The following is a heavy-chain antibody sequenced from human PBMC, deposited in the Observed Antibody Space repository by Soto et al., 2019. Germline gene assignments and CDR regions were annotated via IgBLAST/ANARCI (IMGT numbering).Heavy chain of an antibody. CDR1: EFTFSTYE. CDR3: VRFGGAAAGPGDY. V-gene: IGHV3-48*03. D-gene: IGHD6-13*01. J-gene: IGHJ4*02. CDR2: ISSSGTKI. Sequence: GGSLRLSCVASEFTFSTYEMNWVRQAPGKGLEWVSYISSSGTKIYYTDSVKGRFTISRDNAKKSLYLQMNSLRAEDTAVYYCVRFGGAAAGPGDYWGQGTLVTVSS.